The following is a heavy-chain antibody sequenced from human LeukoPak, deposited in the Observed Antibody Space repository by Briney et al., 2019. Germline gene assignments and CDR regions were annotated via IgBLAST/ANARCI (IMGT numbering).Heavy chain of an antibody. CDR2: IYYSGST. V-gene: IGHV4-31*03. CDR3: ARSTVTTDLGWFDP. J-gene: IGHJ5*02. D-gene: IGHD4-17*01. Sequence: KPSETLSLTCTVSGGSISSGGYYWSWIRQHPGKGLEWIGYIYYSGSTYYNPSLKSRVTISVDTSKNQFSLKLSSVTAADTAVYYCARSTVTTDLGWFDPWGQGTLVTVSS. CDR1: GGSISSGGYY.